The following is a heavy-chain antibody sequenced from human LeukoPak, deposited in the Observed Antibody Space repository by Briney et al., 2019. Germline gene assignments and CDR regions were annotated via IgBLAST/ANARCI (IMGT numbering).Heavy chain of an antibody. CDR2: ISGKDGRT. CDR1: GYTFTSYG. D-gene: IGHD6-25*01. CDR3: ARDGELGAALGGASYFWLDP. J-gene: IGHJ5*02. Sequence: ATVKVSCKASGYTFTSYGFNWVRQAPGQGLEWMGWISGKDGRTRYAQKFQGRGTMTIDTPTSTAYMELRSLTSDDTAVYYCARDGELGAALGGASYFWLDPWGQGTLVTVSS. V-gene: IGHV1-18*04.